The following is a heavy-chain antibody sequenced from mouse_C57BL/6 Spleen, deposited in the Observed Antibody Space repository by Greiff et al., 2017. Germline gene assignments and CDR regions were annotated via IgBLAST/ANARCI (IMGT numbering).Heavy chain of an antibody. CDR1: GYTFTDYN. D-gene: IGHD1-1*01. CDR2: INPNNGGT. V-gene: IGHV1-18*01. J-gene: IGHJ2*01. CDR3: ARTLVTTVQYYFDY. Sequence: EVQLQQSGPELVKPGASVKIPCKASGYTFTDYNMDWVKQSNGKSLEWIGDINPNNGGTIYNQKFKGKATLTVDKSSSTAYMELRSLTSEDTAVYYCARTLVTTVQYYFDYWGQGTTLTVSS.